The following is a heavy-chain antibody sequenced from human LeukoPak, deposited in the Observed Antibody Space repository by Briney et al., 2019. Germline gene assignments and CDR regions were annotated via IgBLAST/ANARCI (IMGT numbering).Heavy chain of an antibody. CDR3: TRGYNGVDV. CDR1: GGSIGSYY. CDR2: IYYSGST. Sequence: PSETLSLTCTVSGGSIGSYYWSWLRQPPGKGLEWIGDIYYSGSTNYNPSLESRVIISIDTSKNQFFFDLSAVTAADTAVYYCTRGYNGVDVWGHGTAVTVSS. V-gene: IGHV4-59*08. J-gene: IGHJ6*02.